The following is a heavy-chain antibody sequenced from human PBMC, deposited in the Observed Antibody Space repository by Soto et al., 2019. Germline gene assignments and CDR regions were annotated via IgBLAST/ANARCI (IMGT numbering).Heavy chain of an antibody. J-gene: IGHJ6*02. CDR3: AKFVAGTFYYYYGMDV. V-gene: IGHV3-23*01. Sequence: GGSLRLFCAASGFTFSSYAMSWVRQAPGKGLEWVSAISGSGGSTYYADSVKGRFTISRDNSKNTLYLQMNSLRAEDTAVYYCAKFVAGTFYYYYGMDVWGQGTTVTVSS. CDR2: ISGSGGST. CDR1: GFTFSSYA. D-gene: IGHD6-19*01.